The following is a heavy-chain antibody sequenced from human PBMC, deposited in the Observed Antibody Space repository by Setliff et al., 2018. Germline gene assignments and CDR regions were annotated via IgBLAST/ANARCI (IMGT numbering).Heavy chain of an antibody. CDR3: RLWLDETLRDY. Sequence: GSLRLSCAASGFVVSNNELSWVRQAPEKGLEWVSVTYASGATNYADSVKGRFTISRDDSKNTLYLQMNSVRVEDTAVYYCRLWLDETLRDYWGQGTLVTVSS. CDR1: GFVVSNNE. V-gene: IGHV3-53*01. D-gene: IGHD3-10*01. J-gene: IGHJ4*02. CDR2: TYASGAT.